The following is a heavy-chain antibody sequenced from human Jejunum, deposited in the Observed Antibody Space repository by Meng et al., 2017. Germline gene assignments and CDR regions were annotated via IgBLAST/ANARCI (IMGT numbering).Heavy chain of an antibody. CDR2: VYSSGTT. J-gene: IGHJ5*02. CDR3: ARAVPYYDILTGLLTYNWFDP. Sequence: SETLSLTCTVSGGSSTNGGYYWSWIRQPAGKGLEWIGRVYSSGTTNYNPSLKSRVTISLAASKSQFSLKLSSVTAADTAVYYCARAVPYYDILTGLLTYNWFDPWGQGTLVTVSS. V-gene: IGHV4-61*02. D-gene: IGHD3-9*01. CDR1: GGSSTNGGYY.